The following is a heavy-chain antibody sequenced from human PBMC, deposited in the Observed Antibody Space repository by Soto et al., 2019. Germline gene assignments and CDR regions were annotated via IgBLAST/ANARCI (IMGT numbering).Heavy chain of an antibody. CDR1: GYTFTSYG. D-gene: IGHD3-22*01. V-gene: IGHV1-18*01. Sequence: ASVKVSCKASGYTFTSYGISWVRQAPGQGLEWMGWISAYNGNTNYAQKLQGRVNMTTDTSTSTAYMELRSLRSDDTAVYYCARVRSLYYYDSPWGQGTLVTVSS. J-gene: IGHJ4*02. CDR3: ARVRSLYYYDSP. CDR2: ISAYNGNT.